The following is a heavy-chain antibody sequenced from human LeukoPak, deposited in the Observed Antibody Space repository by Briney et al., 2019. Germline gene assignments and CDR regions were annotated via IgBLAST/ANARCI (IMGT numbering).Heavy chain of an antibody. D-gene: IGHD4-11*01. J-gene: IGHJ4*02. CDR1: GGSISSSNW. V-gene: IGHV4-4*02. Sequence: SETLSLTCAVSGGSISSSNWWSWVRRPPGKGLEWIGEIYRSGSANYNPSLKSRVTISVDTSKNQFSLKLSSVTAADTAVYYCARGDYSNYPYYFDYWGQGTLVTVSS. CDR2: IYRSGSA. CDR3: ARGDYSNYPYYFDY.